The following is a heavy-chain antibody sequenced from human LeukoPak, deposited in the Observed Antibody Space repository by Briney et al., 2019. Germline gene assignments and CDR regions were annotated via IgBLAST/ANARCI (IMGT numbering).Heavy chain of an antibody. CDR2: ISGTGGST. J-gene: IGHJ4*02. D-gene: IGHD1-1*01. Sequence: PGGSLRLSCAASGFTFSSYAMSWVRRAPGKGLEWVLAISGTGGSTYYADSVKGRFSISRENSKKTLYLQMNSLRAEDTAVYYCAKGLLDLDYWGQGTLVTVSS. CDR1: GFTFSSYA. CDR3: AKGLLDLDY. V-gene: IGHV3-23*01.